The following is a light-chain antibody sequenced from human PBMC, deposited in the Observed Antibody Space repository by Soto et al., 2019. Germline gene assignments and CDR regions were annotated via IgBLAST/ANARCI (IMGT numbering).Light chain of an antibody. CDR3: QHSYTTPTWT. CDR1: QNILKY. J-gene: IGKJ1*01. Sequence: DIQIAQAQCAGASSVAARVTITYLESQNILKYINWCQQKQGKAPHVLIPAASNVPSGVPSRFSGSGSGTDFTLTISSLQPEDSAAYYCQHSYTTPTWTFGQGTKVDIK. CDR2: AAS. V-gene: IGKV1-39*01.